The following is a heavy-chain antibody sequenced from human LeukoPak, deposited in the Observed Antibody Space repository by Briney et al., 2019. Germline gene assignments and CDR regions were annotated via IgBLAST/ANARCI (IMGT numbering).Heavy chain of an antibody. V-gene: IGHV4-34*01. CDR3: ARGDLVPAAIGYYYYYMDV. CDR1: GGSFSGYY. D-gene: IGHD2-2*01. J-gene: IGHJ6*03. Sequence: SETLSLTCAVYGGSFSGYYWSWIRQPPGKGLEWIGEINLSGSTNYNPSLKSRVTISVDTSKNQFSLKLSSVTAADTAVYYCARGDLVPAAIGYYYYYMDVWGKGTTVTVSS. CDR2: INLSGST.